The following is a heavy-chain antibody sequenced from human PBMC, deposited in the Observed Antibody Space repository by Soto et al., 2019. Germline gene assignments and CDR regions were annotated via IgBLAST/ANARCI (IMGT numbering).Heavy chain of an antibody. CDR3: AKAYYDILTGLPAHFDY. CDR1: GFTFSSYA. Sequence: PGGYLRLSCAASGFTFSSYAMSWVRQAPGKGLEWVSAISGSGGSTYYADSVKGRFTISRDNSKNTLYLQMNSLRAEDTAVYYCAKAYYDILTGLPAHFDYWGQGTLVTVSS. D-gene: IGHD3-9*01. CDR2: ISGSGGST. V-gene: IGHV3-23*01. J-gene: IGHJ4*02.